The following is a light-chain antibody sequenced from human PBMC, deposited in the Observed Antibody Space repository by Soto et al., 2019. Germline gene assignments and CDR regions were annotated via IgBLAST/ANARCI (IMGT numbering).Light chain of an antibody. J-gene: IGKJ5*01. CDR3: QQRTRWPMT. V-gene: IGKV3-11*01. CDR2: DAS. Sequence: PGERATRSCRASHIINSRYLAWYQQKPGQAPRLLMYDASNRATGIPARFSGDGSGTDYTLTISSLEPEDFAVYYCQQRTRWPMTFGQGTRLEI. CDR1: HIINSRY.